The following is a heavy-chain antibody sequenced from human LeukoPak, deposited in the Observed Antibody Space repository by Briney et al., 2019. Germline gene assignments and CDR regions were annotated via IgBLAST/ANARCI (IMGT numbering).Heavy chain of an antibody. CDR2: ISYDGSNK. Sequence: PGGSLRLSCAASGFTFSSYGMHWVRQAPGKGLEWVAVISYDGSNKYYADSVKGRFTISRDNSKNTLYLQMNSLRAEDTAVYYCASYSSSWNLNSNFDYWGQGTLVTVSS. CDR3: ASYSSSWNLNSNFDY. CDR1: GFTFSSYG. D-gene: IGHD6-13*01. V-gene: IGHV3-30*03. J-gene: IGHJ4*02.